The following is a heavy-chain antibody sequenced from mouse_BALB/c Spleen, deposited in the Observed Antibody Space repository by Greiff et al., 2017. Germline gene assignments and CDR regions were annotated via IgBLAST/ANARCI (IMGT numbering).Heavy chain of an antibody. CDR3: ARSRDHEDYFDY. V-gene: IGHV3-2*02. D-gene: IGHD3-1*01. J-gene: IGHJ2*01. Sequence: EVKLVESGPGLVKPSQSLSLTCTVTGYSITSDYAWTWIRQFPGNKLEWMGYISYSGSTSYNPSLKSRISITRDTSKNQFFLQLNSVTTEDTATYYCARSRDHEDYFDYWGQGTTLTVSS. CDR2: ISYSGST. CDR1: GYSITSDYA.